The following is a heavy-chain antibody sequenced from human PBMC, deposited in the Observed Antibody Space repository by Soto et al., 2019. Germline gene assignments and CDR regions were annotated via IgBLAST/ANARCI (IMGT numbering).Heavy chain of an antibody. V-gene: IGHV1-18*01. J-gene: IGHJ6*02. D-gene: IGHD1-26*01. Sequence: ASVKVSCKASGYTFSRSGISWVRQAPGQGLEWMGRISTYNGDTNYAQKVHGRVTMTTDTSTSTAFMVLMSLRSDYTAVYYCARSGSVPYYYYGLDVWGQGTTVTVSS. CDR3: ARSGSVPYYYYGLDV. CDR1: GYTFSRSG. CDR2: ISTYNGDT.